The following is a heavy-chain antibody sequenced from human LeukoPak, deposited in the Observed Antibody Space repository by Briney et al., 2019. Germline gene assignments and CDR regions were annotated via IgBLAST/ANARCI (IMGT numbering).Heavy chain of an antibody. CDR2: INPYSGDT. J-gene: IGHJ4*02. Sequence: ASVKVSRKASGYTFTDYYMHWVRQAPGQGLEWMGWINPYSGDTKYAQRFQGRVTMTRDTSISTAYMELSRLRSDDTAVYYCARRDTTMAFDYWGQGTLVTVSS. D-gene: IGHD5-18*01. CDR1: GYTFTDYY. V-gene: IGHV1-2*02. CDR3: ARRDTTMAFDY.